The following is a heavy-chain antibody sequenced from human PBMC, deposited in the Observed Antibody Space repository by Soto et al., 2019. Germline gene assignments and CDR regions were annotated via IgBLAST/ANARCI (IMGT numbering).Heavy chain of an antibody. V-gene: IGHV1-18*01. Sequence: QVHLEQSGAEVKKPGASVKVSCKASGYTFNSYGISWVRQAPGQGLEWMGWISSYNGNTIYVQRLQGRVTMTVDTSTSTAYMELRSLTSDATAVYYCASGDCSGGRCSPYYYYGMDVWGQGTTVIVSS. CDR1: GYTFNSYG. CDR2: ISSYNGNT. CDR3: ASGDCSGGRCSPYYYYGMDV. D-gene: IGHD2-15*01. J-gene: IGHJ6*02.